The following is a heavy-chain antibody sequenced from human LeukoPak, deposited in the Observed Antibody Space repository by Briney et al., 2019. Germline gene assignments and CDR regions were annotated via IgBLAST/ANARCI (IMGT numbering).Heavy chain of an antibody. CDR3: ARDQYYDSKGWFDP. D-gene: IGHD3-22*01. CDR1: GYTFTSYG. J-gene: IGHJ5*02. V-gene: IGHV1-18*01. Sequence: ASVKVSCKASGYTFTSYGISWVRQAPGQGLEWMGWISGYNGNTNYAQNPQGRVTMTTDTSTSTVYMELRSLRSDDTAVYYCARDQYYDSKGWFDPWGQGTLVTVSS. CDR2: ISGYNGNT.